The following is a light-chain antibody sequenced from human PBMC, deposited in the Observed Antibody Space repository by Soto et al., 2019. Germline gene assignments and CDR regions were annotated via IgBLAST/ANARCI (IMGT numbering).Light chain of an antibody. CDR2: AAS. CDR1: QSISSY. V-gene: IGKV1-39*01. J-gene: IGKJ1*01. Sequence: DIQMTQYTSSLSASVRDRVTITCRASQSISSYLNWYQQKPGKAPKLLIYAASSLQSGVPSRFSGSGSGTDFTLTISSLQPEDFATYYCQQSYSTPRTFGQGTKVDIK. CDR3: QQSYSTPRT.